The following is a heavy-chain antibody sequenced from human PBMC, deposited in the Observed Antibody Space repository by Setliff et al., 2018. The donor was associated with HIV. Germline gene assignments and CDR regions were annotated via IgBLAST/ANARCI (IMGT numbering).Heavy chain of an antibody. CDR3: ARFRNYSTPDY. CDR2: IYYSGST. V-gene: IGHV4-39*07. Sequence: SETLSLTCTVSGGSISSSSYYWGWIRQPPGKGLEWIGSIYYSGSTYYNPSLKSRVTISVDTSKNQFSLKLSSVTAADTAVYYCARFRNYSTPDYWGQGTLVTVSS. J-gene: IGHJ4*02. CDR1: GGSISSSSYY. D-gene: IGHD1-7*01.